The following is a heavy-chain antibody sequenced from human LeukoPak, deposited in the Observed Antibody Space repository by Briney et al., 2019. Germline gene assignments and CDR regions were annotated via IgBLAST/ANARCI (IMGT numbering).Heavy chain of an antibody. CDR1: GYTFVSSA. CDR3: ARASHFYDSSAFYYYFDY. D-gene: IGHD3-22*01. Sequence: ASVKVSCKASGYTFVSSAMHWVRQAPGQGLEWMGWINVANGNTKYSQRLQGRLTITRDTSASTASMDLSSLRSEDTAIYFCARASHFYDSSAFYYYFDYWGQGTLVTVSS. J-gene: IGHJ4*02. V-gene: IGHV1-3*01. CDR2: INVANGNT.